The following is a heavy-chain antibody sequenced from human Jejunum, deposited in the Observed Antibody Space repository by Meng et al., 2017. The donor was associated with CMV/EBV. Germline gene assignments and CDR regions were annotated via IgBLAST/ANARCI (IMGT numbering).Heavy chain of an antibody. J-gene: IGHJ4*02. CDR3: VRANLGSADY. D-gene: IGHD7-27*01. CDR1: GYSFTTYA. CDR2: INAGNGNT. V-gene: IGHV1-3*01. Sequence: QVQLVQSGAEVKKPGASVKVSCKASGYSFTTYAMHWVRQAPGQRLEWMGWINAGNGNTKYSEKFQSRVTITRDTAASTAYMELSSLRSEDTAVYYCVRANLGSADYWGQGTLVTVSS.